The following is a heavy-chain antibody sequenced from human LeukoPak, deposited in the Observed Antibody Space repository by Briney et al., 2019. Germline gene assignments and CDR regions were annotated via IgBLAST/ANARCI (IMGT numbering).Heavy chain of an antibody. Sequence: GGSLRLSCAASGFTFSSYAMHWVRQAPGKGLEWVAVISYDGSNKYYADSVKGRFTISRDNSKNTLYLQMNSLRAEDTAVYYCARVVGYCSGGSCYEYYFDYWGQGTLVTVSS. D-gene: IGHD2-15*01. CDR2: ISYDGSNK. CDR3: ARVVGYCSGGSCYEYYFDY. V-gene: IGHV3-30*04. J-gene: IGHJ4*02. CDR1: GFTFSSYA.